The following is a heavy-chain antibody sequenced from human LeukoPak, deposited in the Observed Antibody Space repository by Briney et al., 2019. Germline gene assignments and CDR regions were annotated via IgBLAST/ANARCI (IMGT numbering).Heavy chain of an antibody. J-gene: IGHJ4*02. CDR2: FDPEDGET. D-gene: IGHD3/OR15-3a*01. CDR1: GYTLTELS. CDR3: ATVAPEDYYFDY. V-gene: IGHV1-24*01. Sequence: ASVKVSCKVSGYTLTELSMHWMRQAPGKGLEWMGGFDPEDGETIYAQKFQGRVAMTEDTSTDTAYMELSSLRSEDTAVYYCATVAPEDYYFDYWGQGALITVSS.